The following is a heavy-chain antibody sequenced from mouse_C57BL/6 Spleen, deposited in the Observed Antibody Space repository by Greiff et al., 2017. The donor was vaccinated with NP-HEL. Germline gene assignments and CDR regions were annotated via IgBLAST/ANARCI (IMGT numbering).Heavy chain of an antibody. J-gene: IGHJ1*03. CDR1: GYTFTSYT. V-gene: IGHV1-4*01. CDR3: ARSPITTVVAYWYFDV. CDR2: INPSSGYT. Sequence: VQLQESGAELARPGASVKMSCKASGYTFTSYTMHWVKQRPGPGLEWIGYINPSSGYTKYNQKFKDKATLTADKSSSTAYMQLSSLTSEDSAVYYCARSPITTVVAYWYFDVWGTGTTVTVSS. D-gene: IGHD1-1*01.